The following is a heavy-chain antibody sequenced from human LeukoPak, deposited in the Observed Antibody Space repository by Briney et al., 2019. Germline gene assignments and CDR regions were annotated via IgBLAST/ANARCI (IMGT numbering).Heavy chain of an antibody. CDR3: ARDRSLYYYDSSGYYLGYFDY. Sequence: SETLSLTCTVSGGSISSSSYYWGWIRQPPGKGLEWIGSIYYSGSTYYNPSLKSRVTISVDTSKNQFSLKLSSVTAADTAVYYCARDRSLYYYDSSGYYLGYFDYWGQGTLVTVSS. CDR1: GGSISSSSYY. CDR2: IYYSGST. J-gene: IGHJ4*02. D-gene: IGHD3-22*01. V-gene: IGHV4-39*07.